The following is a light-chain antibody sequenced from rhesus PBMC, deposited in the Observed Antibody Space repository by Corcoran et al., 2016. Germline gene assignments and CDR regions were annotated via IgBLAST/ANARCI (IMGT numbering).Light chain of an antibody. V-gene: IGKV2-78*01. J-gene: IGKJ1*01. Sequence: DIVMTQTPLSLPVTPGEPASISCRSSQSLLHSDGYTYLDWYLQKPGQSPHFLIYLGSKRASGVPVRVSGRWSGTYVTLKISRVEVEDVWVYDCMQGTQLPWTFGQGTKVEIK. CDR2: LGS. CDR1: QSLLHSDGYTY. CDR3: MQGTQLPWT.